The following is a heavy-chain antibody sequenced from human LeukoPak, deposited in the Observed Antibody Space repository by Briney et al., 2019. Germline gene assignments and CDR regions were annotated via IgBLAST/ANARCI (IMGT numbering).Heavy chain of an antibody. CDR1: GDTLSTYT. Sequence: ASVKVSCKASGDTLSTYTMHWLRQAPGQRPEWMGCIYAGNGNVKYAQNFQARVTITRDTSASKGYLELSRLRSEGTAVYYCATTSFNYDSSGYPDYWGQGTRVTVSS. V-gene: IGHV1-3*01. J-gene: IGHJ4*02. CDR3: ATTSFNYDSSGYPDY. D-gene: IGHD3-22*01. CDR2: IYAGNGNV.